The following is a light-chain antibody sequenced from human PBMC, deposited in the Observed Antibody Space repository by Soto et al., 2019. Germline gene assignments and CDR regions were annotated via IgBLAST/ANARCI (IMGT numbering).Light chain of an antibody. CDR3: QQDDSYPQT. V-gene: IGKV1-8*01. Sequence: AIRMTQSPSSLSASTGDRFTITCRASQGISSYLAWYQQKPGKAPKLLIYAASTLQSGVPSRFSGSGSGTDFTLTISCLQSEDFATYYGQQDDSYPQTCGQGN. CDR1: QGISSY. CDR2: AAS. J-gene: IGKJ1*01.